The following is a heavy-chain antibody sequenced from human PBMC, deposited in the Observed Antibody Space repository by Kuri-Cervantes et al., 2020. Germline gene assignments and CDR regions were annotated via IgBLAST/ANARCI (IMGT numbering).Heavy chain of an antibody. J-gene: IGHJ4*02. CDR1: GFTFSDYC. V-gene: IGHV3-11*04. Sequence: LSLTCAASGFTFSDYCMSWIRQAPGKGLEWVSYISSGGSTIYYAYSVKGRFTISRDNAKNTLYLQMNSLGAEDTAVYYCAKDLASGWITVPFDYWGQGTLVTVSS. D-gene: IGHD6-19*01. CDR2: ISSGGSTI. CDR3: AKDLASGWITVPFDY.